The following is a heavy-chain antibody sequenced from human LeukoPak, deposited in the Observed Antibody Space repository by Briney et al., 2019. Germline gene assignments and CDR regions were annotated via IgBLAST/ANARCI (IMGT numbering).Heavy chain of an antibody. CDR2: ISSTRDI. Sequence: GGSLRLSCAASGFTFDKYALNWFRHTPGKGLEWLSYISSTRDIYYADSVKGRFTISRDNAKKSLYLQMNSLRAEDTAVYFCARDDKWAFDYWGQGTLGTVSS. CDR1: GFTFDKYA. D-gene: IGHD1-26*01. V-gene: IGHV3-69-1*02. J-gene: IGHJ4*02. CDR3: ARDDKWAFDY.